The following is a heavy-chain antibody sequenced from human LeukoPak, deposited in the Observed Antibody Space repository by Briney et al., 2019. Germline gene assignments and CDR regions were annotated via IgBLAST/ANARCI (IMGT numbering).Heavy chain of an antibody. V-gene: IGHV3-66*01. CDR2: IYSDGTT. Sequence: GGSLRLSCAASGFTVSSNYMSWVRQAPGKGLEWVSVIYSDGTTYYADSVKGRFTISRDNSKNTLYLQMNNLRAEDTAVYYCARETTAPYRHFDYWGQRTLVTVSS. CDR3: ARETTAPYRHFDY. D-gene: IGHD4-17*01. J-gene: IGHJ4*02. CDR1: GFTVSSNY.